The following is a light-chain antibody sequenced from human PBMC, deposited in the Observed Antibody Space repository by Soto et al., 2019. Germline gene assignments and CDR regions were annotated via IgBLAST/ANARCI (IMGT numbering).Light chain of an antibody. J-gene: IGKJ5*01. V-gene: IGKV3-11*01. Sequence: EVGLTQSPVTLSLSPGEGATLSCRASQSFRGLLAWYQQKPGQAPRLLIYDAYNRDTGIPPRFSGSGSGTDFTLAISSLEPEDSEVYYCQQRHMWPITFGQGTRLEIK. CDR2: DAY. CDR1: QSFRGL. CDR3: QQRHMWPIT.